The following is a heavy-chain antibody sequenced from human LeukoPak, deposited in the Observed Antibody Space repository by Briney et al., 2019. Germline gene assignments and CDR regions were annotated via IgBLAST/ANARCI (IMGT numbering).Heavy chain of an antibody. J-gene: IGHJ5*02. V-gene: IGHV3-23*01. CDR3: ARDLHCSGGSCYNNWFDP. Sequence: GGSPRLSCAASGFTFSSYGMSWVRQAPGKGLEWVSSISGNGGRTYYADSVKGRFTISRDNSKNTLYLQMNSLRSDDTAVYYCARDLHCSGGSCYNNWFDPWGQGTLVTVSS. CDR1: GFTFSSYG. CDR2: ISGNGGRT. D-gene: IGHD2-15*01.